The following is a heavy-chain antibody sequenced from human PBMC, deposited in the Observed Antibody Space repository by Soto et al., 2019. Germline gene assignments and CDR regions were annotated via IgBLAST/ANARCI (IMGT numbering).Heavy chain of an antibody. CDR1: GFTFSSYA. CDR3: ARDRGPPVTTEYGAYYYYDGMDV. V-gene: IGHV3-30-3*01. Sequence: VQLVESGGGVVQPGRSLRLSCAASGFTFSSYAMHWVRQAPGKGLEWVAVISYDGSNKYYADSVKGRFTISRDNSKNTLYLQMNSLRAEDTAVYYCARDRGPPVTTEYGAYYYYDGMDVCGQGTTVTVSS. D-gene: IGHD4-4*01. J-gene: IGHJ6*02. CDR2: ISYDGSNK.